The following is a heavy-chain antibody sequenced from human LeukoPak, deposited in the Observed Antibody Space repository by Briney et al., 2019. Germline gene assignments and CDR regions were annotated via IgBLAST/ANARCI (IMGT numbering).Heavy chain of an antibody. J-gene: IGHJ5*02. CDR2: ISSSSSYT. D-gene: IGHD3-22*01. CDR3: ARGIRENYYDSSGYYTSDWFDP. V-gene: IGHV3-11*05. Sequence: PGGSPRLSCAASGFTFSDYYMSWICQAPGKGLEWVSYISSSSSYTDYADSVKGRFTISRDNAKNSLYLQMNSLRAEDTAVYYCARGIRENYYDSSGYYTSDWFDPWGQGTPVTVSS. CDR1: GFTFSDYY.